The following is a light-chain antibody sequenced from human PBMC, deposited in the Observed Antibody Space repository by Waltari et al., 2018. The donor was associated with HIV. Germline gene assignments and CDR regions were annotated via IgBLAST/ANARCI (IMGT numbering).Light chain of an antibody. CDR3: SITPLV. V-gene: IGLV2-14*01. CDR2: EVN. CDR1: SSDVGGYNY. J-gene: IGLJ1*01. Sequence: QSALTQPASVSGSPGQSITISCTGTSSDVGGYNYVSWYQQHPGKAPKLMIYEVNNRPSGVSNRFSGSKSGNTASLTISGLQAEDEADYTSSITPLVFGTGTKVTVL.